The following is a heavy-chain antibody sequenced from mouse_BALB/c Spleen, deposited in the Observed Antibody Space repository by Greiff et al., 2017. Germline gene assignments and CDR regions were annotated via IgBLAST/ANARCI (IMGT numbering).Heavy chain of an antibody. CDR1: GFTFSSYA. CDR2: ISSGGSYT. V-gene: IGHV5-9-4*01. CDR3: ASYYYGSSGYAMDY. J-gene: IGHJ4*01. D-gene: IGHD1-1*01. Sequence: EVQLVESGGGLVKPGGSLKLSCAASGFTFSSYAMSWVRQTPEKRLEWVASISSGGSYTYYPDTVTGRFTISRDNAKNTLYLEMSSLRSEDTAMYYCASYYYGSSGYAMDYWGQGTSVTVSS.